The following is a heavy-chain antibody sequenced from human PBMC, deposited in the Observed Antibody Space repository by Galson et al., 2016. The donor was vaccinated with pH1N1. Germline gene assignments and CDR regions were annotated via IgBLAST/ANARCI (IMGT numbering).Heavy chain of an antibody. Sequence: SETLSLTCSVSGASLDDYYWSWIRQPPGKGLEWIGYIYYTGRTYYHPSLNNRVTISVDTSKNQFSLNLRSVIAADTAVYFCARTKFWNEPGGEYWGQGALVTVSS. J-gene: IGHJ4*02. CDR3: ARTKFWNEPGGEY. D-gene: IGHD1-1*01. CDR2: IYYTGRT. CDR1: GASLDDYY. V-gene: IGHV4-59*01.